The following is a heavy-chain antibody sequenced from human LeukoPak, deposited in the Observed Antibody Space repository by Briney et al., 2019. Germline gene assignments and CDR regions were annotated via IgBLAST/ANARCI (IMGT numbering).Heavy chain of an antibody. CDR3: AREGGAAAGTGFDY. J-gene: IGHJ4*02. Sequence: SETLSLTCTVSGGSISSYYWSWIRQPPGKGLEWIGYIYYSGSTNYNPSLKSRVTISVDTSKNQFSLKLSSVTAADTAVCYCAREGGAAAGTGFDYWGQGTLVTVSS. V-gene: IGHV4-59*08. CDR2: IYYSGST. D-gene: IGHD6-13*01. CDR1: GGSISSYY.